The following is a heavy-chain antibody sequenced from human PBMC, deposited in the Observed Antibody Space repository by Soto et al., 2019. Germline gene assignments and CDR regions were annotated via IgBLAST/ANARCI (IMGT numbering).Heavy chain of an antibody. CDR1: GGSISSSNW. Sequence: PSETLSLTCAVSGGSISSSNWWSWVRQPPGKGLEWVGEIYHSGSTNYNPSLKSRVTISVDKSKNQFSLKLSSVTAADTAVYYYARASPRFKAMVRTYYYYGMDVWGQGTTVTVSS. CDR3: ARASPRFKAMVRTYYYYGMDV. D-gene: IGHD5-18*01. J-gene: IGHJ6*02. CDR2: IYHSGST. V-gene: IGHV4-4*02.